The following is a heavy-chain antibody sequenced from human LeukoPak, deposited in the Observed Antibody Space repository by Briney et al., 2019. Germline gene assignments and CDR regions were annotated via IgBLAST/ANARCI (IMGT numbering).Heavy chain of an antibody. CDR3: ASSPPKIDAFDI. V-gene: IGHV3-21*01. Sequence: GGSLRLSCAASGFTFSSYSMNWVRQAPGKGLEWVSSISSSSSYIYYADSVKGRFTISRDNAKNSLYLQMNSVRAEDTAVYYCASSPPKIDAFDIWGHGTMVTVSS. CDR2: ISSSSSYI. J-gene: IGHJ3*02. CDR1: GFTFSSYS.